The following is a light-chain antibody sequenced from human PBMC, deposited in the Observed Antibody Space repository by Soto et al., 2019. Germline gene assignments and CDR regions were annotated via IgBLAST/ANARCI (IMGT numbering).Light chain of an antibody. CDR2: EVS. CDR1: SSDVGSYNR. CDR3: SLYSSSHTFVV. Sequence: QSALTQPPSVSGSPGQSVTISCTGTSSDVGSYNRVSWYQQPPGTAPKLMIYEVSNRPSGVPDRFSGSKSGNTASLTISGLQAEDEADYYCSLYSSSHTFVVFGGGTMLTVL. V-gene: IGLV2-18*01. J-gene: IGLJ2*01.